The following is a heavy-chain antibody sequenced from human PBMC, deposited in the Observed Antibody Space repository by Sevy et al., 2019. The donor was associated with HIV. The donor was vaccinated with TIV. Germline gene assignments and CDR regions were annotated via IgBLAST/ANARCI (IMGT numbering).Heavy chain of an antibody. CDR2: INYNSGRL. D-gene: IGHD1-26*01. Sequence: GGSLRLSCATFGVSFEDYGMHWVRQSPERGLEWVAGINYNSGRLGYIDSVKGRFTISRDNAKQSLYLQMTSLKPEDSALYHCVKGRIREAAYYYGLDVWGQGTTVTVSS. V-gene: IGHV3-9*01. CDR3: VKGRIREAAYYYGLDV. CDR1: GVSFEDYG. J-gene: IGHJ6*02.